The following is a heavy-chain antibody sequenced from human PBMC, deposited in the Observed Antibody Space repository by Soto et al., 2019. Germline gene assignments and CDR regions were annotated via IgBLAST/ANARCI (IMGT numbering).Heavy chain of an antibody. D-gene: IGHD6-19*01. V-gene: IGHV1-69*12. CDR2: IVPIFGTT. J-gene: IGHJ6*02. CDR3: ARVEAVAGIYTDHGLDV. CDR1: GGTFSNYA. Sequence: QVQLVQSGAEVKKPGSSVKVSCKASGGTFSNYAISWVRQAPGQWLEWMGGIVPIFGTTYYAQKFQGRVTIIADDSTTTAYLELSSLRSEDTAMYYCARVEAVAGIYTDHGLDVWGQGTAVSVSS.